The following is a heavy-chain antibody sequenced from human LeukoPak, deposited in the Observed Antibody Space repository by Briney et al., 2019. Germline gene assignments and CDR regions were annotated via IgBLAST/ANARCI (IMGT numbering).Heavy chain of an antibody. CDR2: INHSGST. CDR1: GGSFSGYY. D-gene: IGHD2-2*02. J-gene: IGHJ4*02. CDR3: ARSSTVVPAAIGLDY. Sequence: PSETLSLTCAVYGGSFSGYYWSWIRQPPGKGLEWIGEINHSGSTNYNPSLKSRVTISVDTSKNQFSLKLSSVTAADTAVYYCARSSTVVPAAIGLDYWGQGTLVTVSS. V-gene: IGHV4-34*01.